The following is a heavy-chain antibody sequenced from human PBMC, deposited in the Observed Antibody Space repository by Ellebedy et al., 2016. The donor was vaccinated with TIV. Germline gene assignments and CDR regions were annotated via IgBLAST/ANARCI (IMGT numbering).Heavy chain of an antibody. CDR1: GYMFTDYS. V-gene: IGHV1-2*04. J-gene: IGHJ6*02. Sequence: ASVKVSCKASGYMFTDYSVHWVRQAPGQGLEWMGWINPKSGGTNYAQKFRGWVTMDRDTSINTAYMEVSRLKSDDTAVYYCAHLRAYSYGSRFDYYGLDVWGQGTTVTVSS. CDR3: AHLRAYSYGSRFDYYGLDV. D-gene: IGHD5-12*01. CDR2: INPKSGGT.